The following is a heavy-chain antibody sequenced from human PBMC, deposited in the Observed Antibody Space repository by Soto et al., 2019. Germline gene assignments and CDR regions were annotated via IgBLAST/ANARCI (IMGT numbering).Heavy chain of an antibody. CDR2: INHSGST. CDR1: GGSFSGYY. J-gene: IGHJ1*01. Sequence: PSDTLSLTCAVYGGSFSGYYWSWIREPPGQGLEWIGEINHSGSTNYNPSLKSRVTISVDTSKNQSSLKLSSVTAADTAVYYCARAANRYCSGGSCYSRNAEYFQHWGKGTLVT. CDR3: ARAANRYCSGGSCYSRNAEYFQH. V-gene: IGHV4-34*01. D-gene: IGHD2-15*01.